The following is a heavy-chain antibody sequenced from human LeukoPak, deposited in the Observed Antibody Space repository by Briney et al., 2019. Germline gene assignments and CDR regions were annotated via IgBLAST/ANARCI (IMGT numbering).Heavy chain of an antibody. CDR2: IYYSGST. CDR3: AREGGYYIDY. D-gene: IGHD3-16*01. J-gene: IGHJ4*02. Sequence: SETLSLTCTVSGGSISSGDYYWSWIRQPPGKGLEWIGYIYYSGSTNYNPSLKSRVTISVDTSKNQFSLKLSSVTAADTAVYYCAREGGYYIDYWGQGTLVTVSS. CDR1: GGSISSGDYY. V-gene: IGHV4-61*08.